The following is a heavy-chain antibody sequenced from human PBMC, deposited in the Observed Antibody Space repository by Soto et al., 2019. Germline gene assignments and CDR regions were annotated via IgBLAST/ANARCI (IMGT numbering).Heavy chain of an antibody. CDR1: GFTFSNYG. Sequence: QVQRVESGGGVVQPGGSLRLSCAASGFTFSNYGVHWVRQAPGSGLEWVALISYDGNYQYYADAVKGRFAISRDNSKDTLYLEMTSLRSEETAIYFCAKDRRVRDGLDVWGKGTTVTVSS. J-gene: IGHJ6*04. V-gene: IGHV3-30*18. CDR3: AKDRRVRDGLDV. D-gene: IGHD3-10*01. CDR2: ISYDGNYQ.